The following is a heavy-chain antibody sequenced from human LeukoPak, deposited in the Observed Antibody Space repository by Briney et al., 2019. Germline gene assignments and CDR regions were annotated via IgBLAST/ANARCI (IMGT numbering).Heavy chain of an antibody. Sequence: GGSLRLSCAASGFTFSSYAMSWVRQAPGKGLEWVSAISGSGGSTYYADSVKGRFTISRDNSKNTLYLQMNSLRAEDTAVYCAKDLAPVYGDYGYFYYGMDVWGQGTTVTVSS. V-gene: IGHV3-23*01. D-gene: IGHD4-17*01. CDR3: AKDLAPVYGDYGYFYYGMDV. J-gene: IGHJ6*02. CDR1: GFTFSSYA. CDR2: ISGSGGST.